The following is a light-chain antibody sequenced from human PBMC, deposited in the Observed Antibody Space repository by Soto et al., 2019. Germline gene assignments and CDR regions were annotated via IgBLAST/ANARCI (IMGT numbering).Light chain of an antibody. J-gene: IGKJ5*01. V-gene: IGKV1-39*01. CDR1: QSISSY. Sequence: DIQMTQSPSSLSASVGDRVTITCRASQSISSYLNWYQQKPGKAPKLLIYAASSLQSGVPSRFSGSGSGTDFTLTISSLQPEDFATYYCQQSYRPPITFGHATRLEIK. CDR2: AAS. CDR3: QQSYRPPIT.